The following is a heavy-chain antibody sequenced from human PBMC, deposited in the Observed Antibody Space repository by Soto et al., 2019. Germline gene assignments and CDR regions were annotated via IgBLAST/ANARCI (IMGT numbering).Heavy chain of an antibody. CDR1: GGTFSRHA. V-gene: IGHV1-69*06. J-gene: IGHJ3*02. Sequence: QVQLVQSGAEVKKPGSSVKVSCKPSGGTFSRHAINWVRQAPGQGLEWMGGIIPIFGTGKYAQKFQGRVTITADKSTTTAYMELTSLKSEDTAVYYCARFGFWTAFDIWGQGTMVTVSS. CDR2: IIPIFGTG. CDR3: ARFGFWTAFDI. D-gene: IGHD3-3*01.